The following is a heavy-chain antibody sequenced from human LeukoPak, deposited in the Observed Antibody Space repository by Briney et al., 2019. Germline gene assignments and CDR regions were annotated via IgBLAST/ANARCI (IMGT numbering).Heavy chain of an antibody. J-gene: IGHJ4*02. CDR2: ITSDSTYT. D-gene: IGHD2/OR15-2a*01. CDR1: GFTFSSYS. Sequence: PGGSLRLSCAASGFTFSSYSMNWVRQAPGKGLEWVSSITSDSTYTYYADSVKGRFTISRDNAKNSLYLQMNSLRAEDTALYFCAGDFSRSSDYWGQGTLVTVSS. CDR3: AGDFSRSSDY. V-gene: IGHV3-21*01.